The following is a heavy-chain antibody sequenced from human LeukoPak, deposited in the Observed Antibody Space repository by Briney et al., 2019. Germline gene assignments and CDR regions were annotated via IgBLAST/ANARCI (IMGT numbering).Heavy chain of an antibody. Sequence: GGSLRLSCAVSGFTVSSIYMSWVRQAPGKGLEWVSAISGSGGSTYYADSVKGRFTISRDNSKNTLYLQMNSLRAEDTAVYYCAKIATIFGVVNWFDPWGQGTLVTVSS. J-gene: IGHJ5*02. CDR2: ISGSGGST. D-gene: IGHD3-3*01. CDR1: GFTVSSIY. V-gene: IGHV3-23*01. CDR3: AKIATIFGVVNWFDP.